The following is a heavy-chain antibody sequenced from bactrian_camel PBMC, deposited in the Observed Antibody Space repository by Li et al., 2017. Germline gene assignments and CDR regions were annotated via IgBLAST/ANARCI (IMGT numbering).Heavy chain of an antibody. V-gene: IGHV3S6*01. J-gene: IGHJ4*01. Sequence: HVQLVESGGGLVQPGGSLRLSCAASGFTFNGSWMHWVRQAPGTGLEWVSSVYSSGTNTFYADSVKGRFTISRDSAKNTVYLQMNSLKSEDTAQYYCAKSVVPGDWGQGTQVTV. CDR1: GFTFNGSW. CDR2: VYSSGTNT. D-gene: IGHD3*01. CDR3: AKSVVPGD.